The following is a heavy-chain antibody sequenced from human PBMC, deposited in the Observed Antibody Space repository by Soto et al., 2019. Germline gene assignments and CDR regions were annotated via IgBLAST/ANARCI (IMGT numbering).Heavy chain of an antibody. CDR1: GFTFSTHG. D-gene: IGHD3-3*01. V-gene: IGHV3-30*18. Sequence: GGSLRLSCAASGFTFSTHGMHWVRQAPGKGPEWVAVISHDGSKKYYVESVEGRFSISRDNSKSIVHLQRNNVRTEDTAVYYCAKDKGPYYDFWSGQRWFDPWGQGTLVTVSS. J-gene: IGHJ5*02. CDR3: AKDKGPYYDFWSGQRWFDP. CDR2: ISHDGSKK.